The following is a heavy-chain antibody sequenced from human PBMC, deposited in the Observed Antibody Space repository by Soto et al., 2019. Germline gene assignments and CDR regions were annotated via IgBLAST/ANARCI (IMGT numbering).Heavy chain of an antibody. Sequence: ASVKVSCKASGYTFTGYYMQWVRQAPGQGLEGMGWINPNSGGTNYAQKFQGRGTMTRGTAISTAYMEISRLRSDDKAVYYCASGPSDFFGDYYYYYGMDVWGQGTTVTVPS. J-gene: IGHJ6*02. V-gene: IGHV1-2*02. D-gene: IGHD3-3*01. CDR2: INPNSGGT. CDR1: GYTFTGYY. CDR3: ASGPSDFFGDYYYYYGMDV.